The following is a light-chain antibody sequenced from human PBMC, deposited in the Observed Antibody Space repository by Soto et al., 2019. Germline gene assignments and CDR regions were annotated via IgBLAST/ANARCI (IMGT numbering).Light chain of an antibody. J-gene: IGLJ1*01. CDR1: SSDVGSYNL. Sequence: QSVLTQPASVSGSPGQSITISCTGTSSDVGSYNLVSWYQQHPGKAPKLMIYEVTKRPSGVSNRFSGSKSGNTASLTISGLQAEDEADYYCCSYAGSSTSYVFGKGTKVTVL. CDR3: CSYAGSSTSYV. V-gene: IGLV2-23*02. CDR2: EVT.